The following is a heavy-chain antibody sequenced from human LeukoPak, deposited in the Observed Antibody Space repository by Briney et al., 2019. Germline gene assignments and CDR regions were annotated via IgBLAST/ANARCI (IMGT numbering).Heavy chain of an antibody. CDR3: ARAYDSSGYWPEYFHR. D-gene: IGHD3-22*01. Sequence: PGGSLRLSCAASGFAVSNNYMSWVRQAPGKGLEWVSIIYGGGSTYYADSVNGRFTISRHNSKNTLFLQMNSLRTEDTAVYYCARAYDSSGYWPEYFHRWGQGTLVTVSS. CDR1: GFAVSNNY. J-gene: IGHJ1*01. CDR2: IYGGGST. V-gene: IGHV3-53*04.